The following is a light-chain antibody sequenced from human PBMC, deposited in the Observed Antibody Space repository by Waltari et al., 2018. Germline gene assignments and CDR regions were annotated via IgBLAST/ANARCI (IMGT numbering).Light chain of an antibody. CDR2: DTS. Sequence: QAVVTQEPSLTVSPGGTVTLTCGSSTGAVTTGHYPFWFQQKPGQAPRTLIYDTSNKYPWAPARFSGSLLGDKAALTLSGAQPEDEADYYCLLSFSGARVVFGGGTKLTVL. J-gene: IGLJ2*01. CDR1: TGAVTTGHY. CDR3: LLSFSGARVV. V-gene: IGLV7-46*01.